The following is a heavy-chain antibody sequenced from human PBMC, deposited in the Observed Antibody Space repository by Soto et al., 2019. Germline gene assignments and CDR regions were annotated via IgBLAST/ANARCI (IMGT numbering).Heavy chain of an antibody. CDR3: ARSNHRAPNE. D-gene: IGHD1-1*01. CDR1: GFTFSSYE. Sequence: EVQLVESGGGLVQPGGSLRLSCAASGFTFSSYEMNWVRQAPGKGLEWVSYISSSGSTIYYADSVKGRFTISRDNAKNSLYLQMNSLRVEDTAFYYCARSNHRAPNEWGQGNLGTVSS. J-gene: IGHJ4*02. CDR2: ISSSGSTI. V-gene: IGHV3-48*03.